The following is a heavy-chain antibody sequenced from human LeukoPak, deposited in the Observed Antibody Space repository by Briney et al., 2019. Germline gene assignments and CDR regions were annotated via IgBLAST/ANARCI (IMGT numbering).Heavy chain of an antibody. Sequence: QPGGSLRLSCAASGFTLGTNPLTWFPKAPGRGLGRVPPLSGMGGSTYYADSVKGRFTISRDNSKNTLYLQMNSLRAEDTAVYYCAKDTATYYDILTGYPHFDYWGQGTLVTVSS. V-gene: IGHV3-23*01. CDR3: AKDTATYYDILTGYPHFDY. D-gene: IGHD3-9*01. CDR2: LSGMGGST. J-gene: IGHJ4*02. CDR1: GFTLGTNP.